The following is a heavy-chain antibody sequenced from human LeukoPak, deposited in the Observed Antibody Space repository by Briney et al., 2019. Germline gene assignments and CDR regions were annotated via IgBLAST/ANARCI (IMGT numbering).Heavy chain of an antibody. CDR2: IYYSGST. CDR3: ARVISGVGATTLYYYYYYTDV. J-gene: IGHJ6*03. Sequence: SETLSLTCTVSGGSISSSSYYWGWIRQPPGKGLEWIGSIYYSGSTYYNPSLKSRVTISVDTSKNQFSLKLSSVTAADTAVYYCARVISGVGATTLYYYYYYTDVWGKGTTVTVSS. CDR1: GGSISSSSYY. V-gene: IGHV4-39*07. D-gene: IGHD1-26*01.